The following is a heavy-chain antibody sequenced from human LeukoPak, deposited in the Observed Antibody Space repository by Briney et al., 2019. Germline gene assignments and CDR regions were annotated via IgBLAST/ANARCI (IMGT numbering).Heavy chain of an antibody. V-gene: IGHV1-8*01. J-gene: IGHJ4*02. CDR2: MNPNSGNT. CDR3: ARVDPRTGTGFDY. Sequence: ASVKVSCKASGYIFTSYYMHWVRQAPGQGLEWMGWMNPNSGNTGYAQKFQGRVTMTRTTSINTAYMELSSLRSDDTAVYYCARVDPRTGTGFDYWGQGTLVTVSS. D-gene: IGHD1-1*01. CDR1: GYIFTSYY.